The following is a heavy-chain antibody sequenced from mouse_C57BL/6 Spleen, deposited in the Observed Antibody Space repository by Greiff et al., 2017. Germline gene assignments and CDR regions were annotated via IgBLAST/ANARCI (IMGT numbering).Heavy chain of an antibody. Sequence: VQLQQSVPELVKPGASVKISCKASGYAFSSSWMTWVTQRPGKGLEWIGRIYPGDGDTNYNGKFKGKATLTADTSSSAAYMQLSSLTSEDSEVYFCARERDYYGSKGYFDVWGTGTTVTVSS. D-gene: IGHD1-1*01. CDR2: IYPGDGDT. CDR3: ARERDYYGSKGYFDV. J-gene: IGHJ1*03. CDR1: GYAFSSSW. V-gene: IGHV1-82*01.